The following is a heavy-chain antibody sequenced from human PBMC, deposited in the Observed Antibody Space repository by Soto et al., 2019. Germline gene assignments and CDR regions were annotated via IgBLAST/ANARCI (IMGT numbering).Heavy chain of an antibody. V-gene: IGHV4-31*03. Sequence: SETLSLTCTVSGGSISSGGYYWSWIRQHPGKGLEWIGYIYYSGSTYYNPSLKSRVTISVDTSKNQFSLKLSSVTAADTAVYYCARWSVVYAADYWGQGTLVTVSS. D-gene: IGHD2-8*02. J-gene: IGHJ4*02. CDR2: IYYSGST. CDR3: ARWSVVYAADY. CDR1: GGSISSGGYY.